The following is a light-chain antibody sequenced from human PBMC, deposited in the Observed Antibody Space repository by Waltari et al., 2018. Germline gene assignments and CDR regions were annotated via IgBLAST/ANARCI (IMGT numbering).Light chain of an antibody. CDR1: ENIRSF. CDR2: DTS. CDR3: QKYGTLPAT. V-gene: IGKV3-20*01. Sequence: DIVLTQSPGTLSLSPGERAPLSCRASENIRSFLAWYQQKPGQAPRLLIYDTSTRATGIPDRFSGSGSGTDFSLTSSRLEPEDFAVYYCQKYGTLPATFGQGTKVEIK. J-gene: IGKJ1*01.